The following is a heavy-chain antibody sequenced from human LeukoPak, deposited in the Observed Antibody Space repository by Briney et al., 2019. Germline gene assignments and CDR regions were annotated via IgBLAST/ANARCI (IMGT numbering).Heavy chain of an antibody. Sequence: GESLKISCEGSGYSFGKRWIVWVRQMPGKGLEWMGIIEPDDSDTIYNPSFEGQVTISADTSISPAYLQWSSLKASDTAMYYCARGAYGSGSSYNYYGMDVWGPGTTVTVSS. V-gene: IGHV5-51*01. CDR2: IEPDDSDT. J-gene: IGHJ6*02. CDR3: ARGAYGSGSSYNYYGMDV. D-gene: IGHD3-10*01. CDR1: GYSFGKRW.